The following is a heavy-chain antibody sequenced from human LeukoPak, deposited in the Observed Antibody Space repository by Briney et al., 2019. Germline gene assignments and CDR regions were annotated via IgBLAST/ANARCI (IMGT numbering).Heavy chain of an antibody. Sequence: GESLKISCKGSGYSFTSYWIGWVRQMPGKGLEWMAIIYPGDSDTRYSPSFQGQVTISADKSISTAYLQWSSLKASDTAMYYCARRFYYYDSSGYYSFDYWGQGTLVTVSS. V-gene: IGHV5-51*01. D-gene: IGHD3-22*01. CDR2: IYPGDSDT. CDR3: ARRFYYYDSSGYYSFDY. CDR1: GYSFTSYW. J-gene: IGHJ4*02.